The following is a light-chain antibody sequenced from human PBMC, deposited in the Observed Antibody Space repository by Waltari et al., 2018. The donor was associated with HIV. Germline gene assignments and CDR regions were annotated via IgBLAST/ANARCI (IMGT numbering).Light chain of an antibody. V-gene: IGKV1-39*01. J-gene: IGKJ3*01. CDR2: AAS. CDR3: QHTYSSPFT. Sequence: DIQMTQSPSSLSTSVGDRVTLPCRASQFINNHLNWYQQKPGKAPRLLISAASSLQSGVPSRFSGSGAGTDFTLTISDLQPEDFATYYCQHTYSSPFTFGPGTKVQIK. CDR1: QFINNH.